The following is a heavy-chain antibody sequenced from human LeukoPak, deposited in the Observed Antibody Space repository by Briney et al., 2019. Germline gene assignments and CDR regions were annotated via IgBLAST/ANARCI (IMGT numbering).Heavy chain of an antibody. CDR1: GYTFTSYG. D-gene: IGHD3-22*01. V-gene: IGHV1-18*01. CDR3: ARDFNRESGYYYDSSGYYPNFDY. CDR2: ISAYNGNT. J-gene: IGHJ4*02. Sequence: GASVKVSCKASGYTFTSYGISWVRQAPGQGLEWMGWISAYNGNTNYAQKLQGRVTMTTDTSTSTAYMELRSLRSDDTAVYYCARDFNRESGYYYDSSGYYPNFDYWDQGTLVTVSS.